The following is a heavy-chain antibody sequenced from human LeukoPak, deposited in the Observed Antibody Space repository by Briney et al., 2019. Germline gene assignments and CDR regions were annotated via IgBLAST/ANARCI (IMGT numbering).Heavy chain of an antibody. CDR1: GYTFIGYY. V-gene: IGHV1-2*02. D-gene: IGHD1-7*01. Sequence: ASVKVSCKASGYTFIGYYMHWVRQAPGQGLEWMGWINPNSGGTNYAQKFQGRDTMTRDTSISTAYMELSRPRSDDTAVYYCARARPTGTDTFDIWGQGTMVTVSS. CDR2: INPNSGGT. CDR3: ARARPTGTDTFDI. J-gene: IGHJ3*02.